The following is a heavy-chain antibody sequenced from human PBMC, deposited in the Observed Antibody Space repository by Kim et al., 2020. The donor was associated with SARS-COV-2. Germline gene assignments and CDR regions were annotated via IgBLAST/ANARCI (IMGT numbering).Heavy chain of an antibody. V-gene: IGHV4-59*13. CDR2: IYYSGST. CDR3: ARGYSSSWSRSRGAFDY. D-gene: IGHD6-13*01. J-gene: IGHJ4*02. CDR1: GGSISSYY. Sequence: SETLSLTCTVSGGSISSYYWSWIRQPPGKGLEWIGYIYYSGSTNYNPSLKSRVTISVDTSKNQFSLKLSSMTAADTAVYYCARGYSSSWSRSRGAFDYWGQGTLVTVSS.